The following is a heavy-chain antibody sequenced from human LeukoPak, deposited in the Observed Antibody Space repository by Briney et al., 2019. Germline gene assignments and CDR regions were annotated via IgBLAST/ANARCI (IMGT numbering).Heavy chain of an antibody. Sequence: PSETLSLTCTVSGGSISSYYWSWIRQPPGKGLEWIGYIYYSGSTNYNPSLKSRVTISVDTSKNQFSLKLSSVTAADTAVYYCARRRAITMIVVVTSYFDYWGQGTLVTVSS. V-gene: IGHV4-59*12. CDR3: ARRRAITMIVVVTSYFDY. J-gene: IGHJ4*02. D-gene: IGHD3-22*01. CDR2: IYYSGST. CDR1: GGSISSYY.